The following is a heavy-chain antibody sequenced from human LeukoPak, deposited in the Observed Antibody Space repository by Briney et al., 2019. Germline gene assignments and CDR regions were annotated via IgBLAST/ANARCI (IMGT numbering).Heavy chain of an antibody. CDR1: GFTVSSNY. Sequence: GGSLRLSCAASGFTVSSNYMSWVRQAPGKGLEWVSVIYSDGSTYYMDSVKGRFTISRDNSKNKLYLQMSSLRAEDTAVYFCARVRYYGSGTYFFDYWGQGTLVTVSS. V-gene: IGHV3-53*01. CDR3: ARVRYYGSGTYFFDY. D-gene: IGHD3-10*01. CDR2: IYSDGST. J-gene: IGHJ4*02.